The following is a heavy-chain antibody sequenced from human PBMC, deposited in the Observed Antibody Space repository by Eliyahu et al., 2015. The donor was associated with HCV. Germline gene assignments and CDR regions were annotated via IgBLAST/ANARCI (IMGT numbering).Heavy chain of an antibody. Sequence: EVQLLESGGGLVQPGGSLRLSCVASGFTFSXYAMSWVRQAPGKRLEWVSAIRGSGSSTYYADSVKGRFTISRDNSKNTLYLQMNTLSAEDTAVYYCAKDRMLTTVTTLSPYDYWGQGTLVTVSS. CDR3: AKDRMLTTVTTLSPYDY. CDR2: IRGSGSST. D-gene: IGHD4-17*01. V-gene: IGHV3-23*01. CDR1: GFTFSXYA. J-gene: IGHJ4*02.